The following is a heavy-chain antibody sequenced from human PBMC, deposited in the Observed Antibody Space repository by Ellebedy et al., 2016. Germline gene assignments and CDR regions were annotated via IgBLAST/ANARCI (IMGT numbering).Heavy chain of an antibody. CDR2: ISNDGNDE. V-gene: IGHV3-30*18. CDR3: AKVRSPDYSNNYDLDV. J-gene: IGHJ6*02. Sequence: SLKISXAASGFTFSRYDIHWVRQAQGKGLEWVAAISNDGNDENYGDSVRGRFTISRDNSKNRVYLQMNSLRVEDTAVYSCAKVRSPDYSNNYDLDVWGQGTTVTVSS. D-gene: IGHD1/OR15-1a*01. CDR1: GFTFSRYD.